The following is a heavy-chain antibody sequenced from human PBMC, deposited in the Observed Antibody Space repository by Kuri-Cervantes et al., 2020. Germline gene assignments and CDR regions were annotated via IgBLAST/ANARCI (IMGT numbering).Heavy chain of an antibody. Sequence: SETLSLTCAVYGGSFSGYYWSWIRQPPGKGLEWIGEINHSGNTFYNPSLKSRVTISVDTSNNQFSLKLSSVTAADTAAYYCARVADGYYNGYYFDFWGQGTLVTVSS. J-gene: IGHJ4*02. V-gene: IGHV4-34*01. D-gene: IGHD5-24*01. CDR1: GGSFSGYY. CDR3: ARVADGYYNGYYFDF. CDR2: INHSGNT.